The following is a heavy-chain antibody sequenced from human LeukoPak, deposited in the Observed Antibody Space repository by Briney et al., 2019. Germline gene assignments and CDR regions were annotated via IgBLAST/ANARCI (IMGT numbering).Heavy chain of an antibody. Sequence: SQTLSLTCAISGDSVSSSSAAWTWIRQSPSRGPEWLGRTYYRSKWYSDYAVSVISRITINPDTSKNQFSLQLSSVTPEDTAVYYCAREWEHGGNSVDYFDYWGQGTLVTVPS. CDR2: TYYRSKWYS. V-gene: IGHV6-1*01. J-gene: IGHJ4*02. CDR1: GDSVSSSSAA. CDR3: AREWEHGGNSVDYFDY. D-gene: IGHD4-23*01.